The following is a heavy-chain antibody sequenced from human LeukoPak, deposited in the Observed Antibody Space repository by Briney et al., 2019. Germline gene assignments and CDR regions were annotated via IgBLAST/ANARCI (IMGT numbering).Heavy chain of an antibody. CDR2: ISDSGNT. D-gene: IGHD2-15*01. CDR3: AKAPVTTCSGAYCYPFDY. Sequence: GGSLRLSCAASGFTLSSYAMSWVRQAPGKGLEWVSAISDSGNTYHADSVKGRFTISRDSSKNTLFLKMNRLRPEDAAVYYCAKAPVTTCSGAYCYPFDYWGQGTLVTVSS. J-gene: IGHJ4*02. V-gene: IGHV3-23*01. CDR1: GFTLSSYA.